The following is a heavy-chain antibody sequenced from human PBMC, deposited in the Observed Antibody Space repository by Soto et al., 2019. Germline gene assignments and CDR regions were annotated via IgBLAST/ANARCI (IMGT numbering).Heavy chain of an antibody. J-gene: IGHJ6*02. CDR2: IYSSGST. CDR1: GGSVSSDTHY. CDR3: ARFVRSCSGTTCYTRADV. Sequence: SETLSLTCTVSGGSVSSDTHYWSWIRQPPGKRLEWIGFIYSSGSTNYNPSLKSRVTMSVDTSKNQFSLKLRSVIVADTAVYHCARFVRSCSGTTCYTRADVWGPGTPVTVYS. D-gene: IGHD2-2*02. V-gene: IGHV4-61*01.